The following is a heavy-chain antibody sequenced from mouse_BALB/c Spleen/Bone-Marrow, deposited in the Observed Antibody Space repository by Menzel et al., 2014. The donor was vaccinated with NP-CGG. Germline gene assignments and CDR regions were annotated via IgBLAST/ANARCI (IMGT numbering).Heavy chain of an antibody. CDR2: IDPANGNT. Sequence: EVQLQQSGAELVKPGASVKLSCTASGFNIKDTYMHWVKQRPEQGLEWIGRIDPANGNTKYDPKFQAKATITADTSSNTAYLQLSSLTSEDTAVYYCARRGDGYYAWFAYWGQGTLVTVSA. J-gene: IGHJ3*01. V-gene: IGHV14-3*02. CDR1: GFNIKDTY. D-gene: IGHD2-3*01. CDR3: ARRGDGYYAWFAY.